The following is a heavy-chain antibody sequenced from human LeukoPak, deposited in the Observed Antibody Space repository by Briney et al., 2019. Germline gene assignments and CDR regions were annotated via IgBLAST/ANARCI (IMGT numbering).Heavy chain of an antibody. CDR1: GYTFTGYY. V-gene: IGHV1-2*06. J-gene: IGHJ4*02. D-gene: IGHD3-22*01. CDR2: INPNCGGT. CDR3: AKGGYDSSGYYYY. Sequence: ASVKVSCKASGYTFTGYYMHWVRQAPGQGLEWMGRINPNCGGTNYAQKFQGRVTMTRDTSISTAYMELSRLRSDDTAVYYCAKGGYDSSGYYYYWGQGTLVTVSS.